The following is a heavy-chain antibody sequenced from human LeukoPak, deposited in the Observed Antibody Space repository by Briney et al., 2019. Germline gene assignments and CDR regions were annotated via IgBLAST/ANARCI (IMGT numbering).Heavy chain of an antibody. D-gene: IGHD6-25*01. J-gene: IGHJ4*02. CDR3: ARLLAAPYYINF. V-gene: IGHV5-51*01. CDR2: IYPRDSDT. CDR1: GYKFTTYW. Sequence: MAGASLQISCKGSGYKFTTYWIGWMRQMPGQGLEWLGIIYPRDSDTRYSPSFEGQVSISVDTSIDTAYLQWSSLKASDTAMYYWARLLAAPYYINFWGQGTLVTVSS.